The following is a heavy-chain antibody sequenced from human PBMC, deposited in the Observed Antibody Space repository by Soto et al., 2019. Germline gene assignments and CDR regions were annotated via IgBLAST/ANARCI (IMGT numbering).Heavy chain of an antibody. Sequence: GGSLILSCAASGFTFSNAWMNGVRQAPGKGLEWVGRIKGKTDGGTTDYAAPVKGRFTISRDDSKNTLYLQMNSLKTEDTAVYYCTTTESSSWYFSLYYYGMDVWGQGTTVTVSS. D-gene: IGHD6-13*01. V-gene: IGHV3-15*07. J-gene: IGHJ6*02. CDR3: TTTESSSWYFSLYYYGMDV. CDR2: IKGKTDGGTT. CDR1: GFTFSNAW.